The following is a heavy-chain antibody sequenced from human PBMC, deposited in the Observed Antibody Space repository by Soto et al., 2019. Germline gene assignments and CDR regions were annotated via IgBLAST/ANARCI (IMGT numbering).Heavy chain of an antibody. CDR1: GGSFSGHY. J-gene: IGHJ5*02. V-gene: IGHV4-34*01. CDR2: INHSGST. Sequence: PSETLSLTCAVYGGSFSGHYWSWIRQPPGKGLEWIGEINHSGSTNYNPSLKSRVTISVDTSKNQFSLKLSSVTAADTAVYYCARGLRYCSGGSCSSKYNWFDPWGQGTLVTVSS. CDR3: ARGLRYCSGGSCSSKYNWFDP. D-gene: IGHD2-15*01.